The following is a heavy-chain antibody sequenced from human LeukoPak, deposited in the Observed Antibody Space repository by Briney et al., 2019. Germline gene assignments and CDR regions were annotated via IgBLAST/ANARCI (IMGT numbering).Heavy chain of an antibody. CDR3: VTGGFLRWLLEY. V-gene: IGHV3-23*01. CDR2: ISGSGGST. CDR1: GFTFSSYA. J-gene: IGHJ4*02. D-gene: IGHD5-24*01. Sequence: PGGSLRLSCAASGFTFSSYAMSWVRQAPGKGLEWVSAISGSGGSTYYADSVKGRFTISRDNSKNTLYLQMNSLRAEDAAVYYCVTGGFLRWLLEYWGQGTLVTVSS.